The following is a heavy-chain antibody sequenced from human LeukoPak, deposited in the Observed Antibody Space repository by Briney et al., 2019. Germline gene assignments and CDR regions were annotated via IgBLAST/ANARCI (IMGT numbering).Heavy chain of an antibody. CDR3: ARDPYNGDYGDFYYYYMDV. CDR2: ITSTSSYT. D-gene: IGHD3-16*01. CDR1: GFTFSSYE. V-gene: IGHV3-21*01. J-gene: IGHJ6*03. Sequence: GGSLRLSCAASGFTFSSYETNWVRQAPGKGLEWVSSITSTSSYTFYADSVKGRFTISRDNAKNSLYLHLNSLRDEDTAIYYCARDPYNGDYGDFYYYYMDVWGKGTTVTISS.